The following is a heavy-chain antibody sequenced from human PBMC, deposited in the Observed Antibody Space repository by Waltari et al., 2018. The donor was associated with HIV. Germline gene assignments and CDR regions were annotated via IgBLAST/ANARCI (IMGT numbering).Heavy chain of an antibody. Sequence: QVHLQESGPGLVKPSGTLSLTCVVSGDSMTSTNWWSWVRQTPGKGLKWVGEIYHSGTTNYNPSLKRRVTMSVDTSKNHFSLNLTSVTAADTAVYYCATSLRGSVGFNYWGQGTLVTVSS. J-gene: IGHJ4*02. D-gene: IGHD3-10*01. CDR2: IYHSGTT. V-gene: IGHV4-4*02. CDR1: GDSMTSTNW. CDR3: ATSLRGSVGFNY.